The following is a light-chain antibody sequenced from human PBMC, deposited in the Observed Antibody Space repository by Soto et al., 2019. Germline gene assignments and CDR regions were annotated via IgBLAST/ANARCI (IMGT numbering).Light chain of an antibody. CDR1: SSDVGAYNH. V-gene: IGLV2-14*03. CDR2: EVN. Sequence: QSALTQPASVSGSPGQSITISCTGTSSDVGAYNHVSWYQQHPGKVPKVMMYEVNNRPSGVSNRFSASKSGNTASLTISGLQAEDEATYYCSSFTSGGTWVFGGGTKLTV. CDR3: SSFTSGGTWV. J-gene: IGLJ3*02.